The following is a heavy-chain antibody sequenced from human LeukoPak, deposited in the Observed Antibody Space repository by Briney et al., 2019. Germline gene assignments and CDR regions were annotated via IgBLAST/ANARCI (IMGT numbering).Heavy chain of an antibody. D-gene: IGHD2-15*01. Sequence: PGGSLRLSCAASGFTFSSYSMNWVRQAPGKGLEWVSSISSSSSYIYYADSVKGRFTISRDNAKNSLYLQMNSLRAEDTAVYYCARGHKPGVYCSGGSCHHLDIWGQGTMVTVSS. CDR1: GFTFSSYS. CDR2: ISSSSSYI. CDR3: ARGHKPGVYCSGGSCHHLDI. V-gene: IGHV3-21*01. J-gene: IGHJ3*02.